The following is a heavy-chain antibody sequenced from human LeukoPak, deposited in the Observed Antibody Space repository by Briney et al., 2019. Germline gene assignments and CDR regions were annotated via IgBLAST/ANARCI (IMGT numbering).Heavy chain of an antibody. CDR3: AKDNGNWFDP. CDR2: MSGSGRST. V-gene: IGHV3-23*01. J-gene: IGHJ5*02. Sequence: PGGSLRLSCAASGFTFSSYAMSWVRQAPGKGLEWVSAMSGSGRSTYYADSVKGRFTISRDNSKNTLYLQMNSLRAEDTAVYYCAKDNGNWFDPWGQGTLVTVPS. CDR1: GFTFSSYA.